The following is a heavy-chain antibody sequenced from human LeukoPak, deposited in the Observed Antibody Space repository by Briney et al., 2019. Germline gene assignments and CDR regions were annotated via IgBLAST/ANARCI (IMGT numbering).Heavy chain of an antibody. CDR2: IYHSGST. J-gene: IGHJ4*02. V-gene: IGHV4-38-2*02. CDR1: SYSVSSDHY. Sequence: SETLSLTCTVSSYSVSSDHYWGWIRQPPGKGLEWIGIIYHSGSTYYNPSLKSRVTISVDTSKNQFSLKLTSVTAADTAVYYCAAYGEPPFDYWGQGTLVTISS. CDR3: AAYGEPPFDY. D-gene: IGHD4-17*01.